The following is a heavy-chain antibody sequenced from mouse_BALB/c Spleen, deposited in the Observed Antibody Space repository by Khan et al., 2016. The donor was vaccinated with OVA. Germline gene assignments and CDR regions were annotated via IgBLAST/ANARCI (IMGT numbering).Heavy chain of an antibody. Sequence: EVELVESGGGLVRPGGPLKLSCAASGFTFSTYAMSWVRQTPEKRLEWVATISSGGDYTYYPASVKGRFTISRDNAKTLYLQMSSLRSEDTAMYYCARHNYGPFAYWGQGTQVTVSA. CDR1: GFTFSTYA. D-gene: IGHD1-1*01. J-gene: IGHJ3*01. V-gene: IGHV5-9-3*01. CDR3: ARHNYGPFAY. CDR2: ISSGGDYT.